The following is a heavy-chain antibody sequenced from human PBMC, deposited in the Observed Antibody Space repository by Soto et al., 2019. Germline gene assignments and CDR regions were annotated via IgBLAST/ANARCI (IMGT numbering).Heavy chain of an antibody. V-gene: IGHV3-33*01. J-gene: IGHJ4*02. D-gene: IGHD3-22*01. CDR3: ARDGARIDSSGKFDY. CDR2: SWFDGSIA. Sequence: QVQLVESGGGVVQPGRSLRLSCVASGFKFTYYGLNWVRQTPGKGLEWVAISWFDGSIAYYAESVKGRFTISRDDSRNTVYLHMNSLRGEDTAMYYCARDGARIDSSGKFDYWGQGTQVTVSS. CDR1: GFKFTYYG.